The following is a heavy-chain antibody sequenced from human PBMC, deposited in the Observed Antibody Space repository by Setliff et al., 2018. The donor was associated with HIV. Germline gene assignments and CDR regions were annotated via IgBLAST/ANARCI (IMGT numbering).Heavy chain of an antibody. V-gene: IGHV4-34*01. CDR2: INHSGST. J-gene: IGHJ6*03. D-gene: IGHD3-22*01. CDR1: GGSFSGYY. Sequence: SETLSLTCAVYGGSFSGYYWSWIRQPPGKGLEWIGEINHSGSTNYNPSLKSRVTISVDTSKNQFSLKLSSVTAADTAVYYCARGRVDDSSGYYGVVDYYYYYYMDVWGKGTTVNVSS. CDR3: ARGRVDDSSGYYGVVDYYYYYYMDV.